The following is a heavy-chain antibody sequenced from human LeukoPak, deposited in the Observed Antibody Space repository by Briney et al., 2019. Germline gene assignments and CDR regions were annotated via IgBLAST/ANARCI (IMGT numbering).Heavy chain of an antibody. CDR3: ASYSTESLGYCSGGSCYPNDAFDI. D-gene: IGHD2-15*01. Sequence: ASVKVSCKASGYTFTSYAMNWVRQAPGQGLEWMGWINTNTGNPTYAQGFTGRFVFSLDTSVSTAYLQISSLKAEDTAVYYCASYSTESLGYCSGGSCYPNDAFDIWGQGTMVTVSS. J-gene: IGHJ3*02. CDR2: INTNTGNP. V-gene: IGHV7-4-1*02. CDR1: GYTFTSYA.